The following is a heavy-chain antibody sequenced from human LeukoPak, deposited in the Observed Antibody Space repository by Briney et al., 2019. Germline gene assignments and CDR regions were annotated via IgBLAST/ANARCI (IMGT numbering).Heavy chain of an antibody. CDR3: ATGGVAVAVYYFDY. V-gene: IGHV1-24*01. J-gene: IGHJ4*02. Sequence: ASVKVSCKVSGYTLTELSMHWVRQAPGRGLEWMGGFDPEDGETIYAQKFQGRVTMTEDISTDTAYMELSSLRSEDTAVYYCATGGVAVAVYYFDYWGQGTLVTVSS. CDR1: GYTLTELS. D-gene: IGHD6-19*01. CDR2: FDPEDGET.